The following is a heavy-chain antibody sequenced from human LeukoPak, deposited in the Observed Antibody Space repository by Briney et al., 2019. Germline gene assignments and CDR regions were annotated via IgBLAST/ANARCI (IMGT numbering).Heavy chain of an antibody. CDR1: GGSISSYY. D-gene: IGHD6-13*01. CDR3: AREIPGSSSRHDY. Sequence: SETLSLTCTVSGGSISSYYWSWIRQPPGKGLEWIGYIYYSGSTNYNPSLKSRVTISVDTSKNQFSLKLSSVTAADTAVYYCAREIPGSSSRHDYWGQGTLVTVSS. J-gene: IGHJ4*02. CDR2: IYYSGST. V-gene: IGHV4-59*01.